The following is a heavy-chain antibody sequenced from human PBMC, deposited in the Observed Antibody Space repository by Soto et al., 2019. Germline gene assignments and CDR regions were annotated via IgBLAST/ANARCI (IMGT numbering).Heavy chain of an antibody. V-gene: IGHV3-48*02. Sequence: EVQLVESGGGLVQPGGSLRLSCAASGFSFSTYSMNWVRQAPGKGLEWVSYISSRSYTIYYVDSVKGRFTISRDNAKNSLYLQMNSLGDDDTAVYYCAGGGSSSDNGMDVWGQGTTVTVSS. J-gene: IGHJ6*02. D-gene: IGHD6-6*01. CDR2: ISSRSYTI. CDR3: AGGGSSSDNGMDV. CDR1: GFSFSTYS.